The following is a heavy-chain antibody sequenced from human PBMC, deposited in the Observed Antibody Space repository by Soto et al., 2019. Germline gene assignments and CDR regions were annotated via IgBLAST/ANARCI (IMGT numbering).Heavy chain of an antibody. V-gene: IGHV4-59*08. CDR3: ARHGEHSSSWYFDY. CDR1: GGSISSYY. CDR2: IYYSGST. D-gene: IGHD6-13*01. J-gene: IGHJ4*02. Sequence: QVQLQESGPGLVKPSETLSLTCTVSGGSISSYYWSWIRQSPGKGLEWIGYIYYSGSTNYNPSLKGRVPRSVDTSKNQVSLKLSSVTAADAAVYYCARHGEHSSSWYFDYWGQGTLVTVSS.